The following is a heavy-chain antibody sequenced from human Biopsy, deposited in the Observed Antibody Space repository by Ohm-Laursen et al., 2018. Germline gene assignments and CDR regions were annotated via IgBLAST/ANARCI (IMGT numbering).Heavy chain of an antibody. D-gene: IGHD3-16*01. J-gene: IGHJ4*02. V-gene: IGHV3-66*01. CDR2: IHGSGRT. CDR3: AGAGGHSF. Sequence: SLRLSCAAPGFTFNTYGMHWVRQAPGKGLEWVSMIHGSGRTDYADSVKGRFTVSRDNSKDTVYLQMNALRVDDTAMYYCAGAGGHSFWGQGALVTVSS. CDR1: GFTFNTYG.